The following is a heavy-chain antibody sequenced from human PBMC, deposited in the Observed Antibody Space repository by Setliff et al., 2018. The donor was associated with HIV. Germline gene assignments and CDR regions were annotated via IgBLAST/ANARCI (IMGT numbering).Heavy chain of an antibody. Sequence: SETLSLTCTVSGDSITTNYWSWIRQSPGKGLEWIGSIYYGGSTNYNPSLKSPVAISVDTSKNQFSLKLTSVTAADTAVYHCAREREAWSAYDSWGQGTLVTVSS. V-gene: IGHV4-4*08. CDR2: IYYGGST. J-gene: IGHJ5*02. CDR1: GDSITTNY. CDR3: AREREAWSAYDS. D-gene: IGHD3-3*01.